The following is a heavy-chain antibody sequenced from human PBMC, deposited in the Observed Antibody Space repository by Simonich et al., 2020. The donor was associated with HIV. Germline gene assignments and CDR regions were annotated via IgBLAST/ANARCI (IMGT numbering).Heavy chain of an antibody. CDR1: GGSFRCYY. CDR3: ARGPVVPTAPLYFFHMDV. CDR2: INHSGST. Sequence: QVQLQQWGAGLLKPSETLSLTCAVYGGSFRCYYWSWIRQPPGKGLEWIWEINHSGSTNDTPSRKRRVTISLDTSKNQFSLKLNSVTAADTAVYYCARGPVVPTAPLYFFHMDVWGKGTTVTVSS. V-gene: IGHV4-34*01. D-gene: IGHD2-2*01. J-gene: IGHJ6*03.